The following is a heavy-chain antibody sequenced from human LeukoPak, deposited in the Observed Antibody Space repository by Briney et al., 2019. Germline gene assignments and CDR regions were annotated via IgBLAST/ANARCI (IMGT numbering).Heavy chain of an antibody. CDR2: IYYSGST. V-gene: IGHV4-31*03. J-gene: IGHJ4*02. CDR3: ARTPANLRVGGLDY. D-gene: IGHD3-10*01. CDR1: GGSISSGGYY. Sequence: SETLSLTCTVSGGSISSGGYYWSWIRQHPGKGLEWTGYIYYSGSTYYNPSLKSRVTISVDTSKNQFSLKLSSVTAADTAVYYCARTPANLRVGGLDYWGQGTLVTVSS.